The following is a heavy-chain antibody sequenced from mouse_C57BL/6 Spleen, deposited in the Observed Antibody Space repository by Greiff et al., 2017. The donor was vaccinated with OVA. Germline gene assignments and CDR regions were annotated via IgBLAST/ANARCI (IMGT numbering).Heavy chain of an antibody. J-gene: IGHJ1*03. Sequence: LQQSGGGLVQPGGSMTLSCVASGFTFSNYWMNWVRQSPEKGLEWVAQIRLKSDNYATHYAESVKGRFTISRYDSKSSVKLQMNNLRAEDTEIYYCTRGYFDVWGTGTTVTVSS. CDR1: GFTFSNYW. CDR2: IRLKSDNYAT. D-gene: IGHD3-3*01. V-gene: IGHV6-3*01. CDR3: TRGYFDV.